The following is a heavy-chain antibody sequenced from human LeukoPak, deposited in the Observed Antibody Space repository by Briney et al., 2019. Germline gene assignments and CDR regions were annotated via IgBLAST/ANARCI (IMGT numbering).Heavy chain of an antibody. V-gene: IGHV6-1*01. CDR2: TYYRSKWYN. CDR1: GDSVSSNSAA. D-gene: IGHD3-22*01. CDR3: ARDLGIVVSTSLQRPSAFDI. Sequence: SQTLSLTCAISGDSVSSNSAAWNWIRQSPSRGLEWLGRTYYRSKWYNDYAVSVKSRITINPDTSKNQFSLQLNSVTPEDTAVYYCARDLGIVVSTSLQRPSAFDIWGQGTMVTVSS. J-gene: IGHJ3*02.